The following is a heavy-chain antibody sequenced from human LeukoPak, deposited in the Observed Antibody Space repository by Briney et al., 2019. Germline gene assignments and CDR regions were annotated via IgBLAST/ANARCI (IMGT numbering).Heavy chain of an antibody. CDR2: ISSSSSTI. CDR1: GFTFSSYS. V-gene: IGHV3-48*01. Sequence: GGSLRLSCAASGFTFSSYSMNWVRQAPGKGLEWVSYISSSSSTIYYADSVKGRFTISRDNSKNTLYLQMSSLRAEDTAVYYCARGGPYCSGGSCYYYYYGMDVWGQGTTVTVSS. CDR3: ARGGPYCSGGSCYYYYYGMDV. D-gene: IGHD2-15*01. J-gene: IGHJ6*02.